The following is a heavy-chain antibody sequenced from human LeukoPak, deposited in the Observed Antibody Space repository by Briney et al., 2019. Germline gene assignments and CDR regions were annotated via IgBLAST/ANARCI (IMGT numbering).Heavy chain of an antibody. D-gene: IGHD6-6*01. V-gene: IGHV4-59*12. CDR1: GGSISSYY. J-gene: IGHJ4*02. CDR3: ARGSSPYSSSSAASAVSGDY. CDR2: IYYSGST. Sequence: SETLSLTCTVSGGSISSYYWSWIRQPPGKGLEWIGYIYYSGSTNYNPSLKSRVTISVDTSKNQFSLQLNSVTPEDTAVYYCARGSSPYSSSSAASAVSGDYWGQGTLVTVSS.